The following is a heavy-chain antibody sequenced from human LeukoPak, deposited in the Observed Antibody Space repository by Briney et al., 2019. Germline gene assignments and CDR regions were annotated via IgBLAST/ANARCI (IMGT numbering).Heavy chain of an antibody. CDR2: IWCDGRTK. V-gene: IGHV3-33*01. J-gene: IGHJ4*02. Sequence: PGGSLRLSCEVSGFIFSNYGMHWVRQAPGKGLEWLALIWCDGRTKFHADSVKGRFTISRDNSANTLYLQMSSLRVEDTAVYYCAREWGRIAVAGGPGYWGQGARVTVSS. CDR3: AREWGRIAVAGGPGY. D-gene: IGHD6-19*01. CDR1: GFIFSNYG.